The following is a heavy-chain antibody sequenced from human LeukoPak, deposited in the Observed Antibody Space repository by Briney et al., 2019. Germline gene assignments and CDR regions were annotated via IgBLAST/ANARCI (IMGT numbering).Heavy chain of an antibody. CDR2: INHSGST. Sequence: SETLSLTCAVYGGSFSGYYWSWIRQPPGKGLEWIGEINHSGSTNYNPSLKSRVTMSVDTSKNQFSLKLSSVTAADTAVYYCARHVRKRGIAVAGTPGWFDPWGQGTLVTVSS. J-gene: IGHJ5*02. CDR3: ARHVRKRGIAVAGTPGWFDP. D-gene: IGHD6-19*01. CDR1: GGSFSGYY. V-gene: IGHV4-34*01.